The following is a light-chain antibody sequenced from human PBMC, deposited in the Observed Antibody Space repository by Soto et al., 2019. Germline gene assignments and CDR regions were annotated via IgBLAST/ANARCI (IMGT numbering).Light chain of an antibody. J-gene: IGKJ2*01. Sequence: EIVLTQSPGTLSLSPGERATLSCRASQSVSSSYLAWYQQKPGQAPRLLIYGASGRATGLPDRFSGSGSGAELTLTISRLEPEDFAVYCCEQYGSFTYTFAQGTKLEIK. V-gene: IGKV3-20*01. CDR2: GAS. CDR1: QSVSSSY. CDR3: EQYGSFTYT.